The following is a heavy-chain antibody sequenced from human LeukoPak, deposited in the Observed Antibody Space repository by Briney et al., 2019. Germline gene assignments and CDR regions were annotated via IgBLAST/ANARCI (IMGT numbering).Heavy chain of an antibody. V-gene: IGHV4-39*01. CDR3: ARHASLSIAAYFEY. Sequence: SETLSLTCTVSGGTISSSSYYWGWIRQPPGKGLEWIGTIYYSGSTYHNPSLKSRVTISVDTSKNQFSLKLSSVTAADTAVYYCARHASLSIAAYFEYWGQGTLVTVSS. CDR1: GGTISSSSYY. J-gene: IGHJ4*02. CDR2: IYYSGST. D-gene: IGHD6-6*01.